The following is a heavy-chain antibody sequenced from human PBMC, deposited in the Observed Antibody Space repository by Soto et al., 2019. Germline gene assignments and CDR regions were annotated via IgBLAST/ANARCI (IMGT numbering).Heavy chain of an antibody. D-gene: IGHD3-10*01. Sequence: EVQLLESGGGLVQPGGSLRLSCAASGFTFSSYAMSWVRQAPGKGLEWVSAISGSGGSTYYADSVKVRFTISRDNSKNTLYLQMNSLRAEDTAVYYSDSQLGMDLGVIAGHIDVGNFDYWGQGTLVTVSS. J-gene: IGHJ4*02. CDR1: GFTFSSYA. CDR3: DSQLGMDLGVIAGHIDVGNFDY. CDR2: ISGSGGST. V-gene: IGHV3-23*01.